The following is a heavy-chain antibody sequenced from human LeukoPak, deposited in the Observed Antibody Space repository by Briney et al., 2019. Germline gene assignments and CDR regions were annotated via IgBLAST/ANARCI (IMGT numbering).Heavy chain of an antibody. Sequence: PGGSLRLSCAASGFTVSSNYMSWVRQAPGKGLEWVSVIYSSGSTYYADSVKGRFTISRDNSKNTLYLQMNSLRAEDTAVYYCTGVYRGSYYFDYWGQGTLVTVSS. D-gene: IGHD4-11*01. CDR2: IYSSGST. CDR3: TGVYRGSYYFDY. J-gene: IGHJ4*02. V-gene: IGHV3-53*01. CDR1: GFTVSSNY.